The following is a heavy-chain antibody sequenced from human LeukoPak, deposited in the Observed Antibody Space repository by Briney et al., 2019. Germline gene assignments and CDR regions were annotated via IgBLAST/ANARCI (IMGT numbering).Heavy chain of an antibody. J-gene: IGHJ4*02. CDR2: IKQDGSEK. CDR1: GSTFSHYW. Sequence: GGPLSLPCAASGSTFSHYWLSWVGQAPGKGREGVANIKQDGSEKYYVDSVKGRFTISRDNVKNSLYLQMNSLSAEDTAVYYCPRDSSSWYSGEYWGQGTLVTVSS. CDR3: PRDSSSWYSGEY. D-gene: IGHD1-26*01. V-gene: IGHV3-7*01.